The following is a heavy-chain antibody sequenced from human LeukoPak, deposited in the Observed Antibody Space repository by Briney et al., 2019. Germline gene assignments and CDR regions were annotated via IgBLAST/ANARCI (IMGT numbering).Heavy chain of an antibody. V-gene: IGHV3-30*02. Sequence: GGSLRLSCAASGFTFSDYGIHWVRQAPGKGLEWVAFIRFDGSKTYYADSVKGRFTISRDNAKNSLYLQMNSLRAEDTAVYYCARDIRSVTHFDYWGQGTLVTVSS. CDR1: GFTFSDYG. D-gene: IGHD4-17*01. CDR2: IRFDGSKT. CDR3: ARDIRSVTHFDY. J-gene: IGHJ4*02.